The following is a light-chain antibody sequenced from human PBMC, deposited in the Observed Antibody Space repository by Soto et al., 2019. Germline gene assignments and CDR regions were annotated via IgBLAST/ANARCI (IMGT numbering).Light chain of an antibody. Sequence: QSVLTQPPSVSGAPGQRVTTSGIGSISNIGAGYDVHWYQQLPGKAPKLLISGNNNRPSGVPDRFSGYKSGTSASLAIAGLQAEDAADYYCQSYDSSLSAVVFGGGTKLPVL. CDR1: ISNIGAGYD. CDR2: GNN. V-gene: IGLV1-40*01. CDR3: QSYDSSLSAVV. J-gene: IGLJ3*02.